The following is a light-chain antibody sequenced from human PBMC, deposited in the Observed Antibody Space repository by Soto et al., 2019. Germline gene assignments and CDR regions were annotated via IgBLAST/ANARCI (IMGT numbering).Light chain of an antibody. CDR3: YSYTTTNTWL. CDR1: SNDVGAYNY. Sequence: QSALTQPASMSGSPGQSITISCAGTSNDVGAYNYVSWYQHHPGQAPKLMIYEVTNRPSGVSPRFSGSKSGNTASLIISGLQAEDEAHYYCYSYTTTNTWLFGGGTKVTV. CDR2: EVT. V-gene: IGLV2-14*01. J-gene: IGLJ2*01.